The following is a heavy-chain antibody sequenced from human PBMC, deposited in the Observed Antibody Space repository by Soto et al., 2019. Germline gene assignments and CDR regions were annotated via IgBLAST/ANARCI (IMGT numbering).Heavy chain of an antibody. CDR1: GFTFDDYA. D-gene: IGHD3-3*01. Sequence: EVQLVESGGGLVQPGRSLRLSCAASGFTFDDYAMHWVRQAPGKGLEWVSGISWNSGSIGYADSVKGRFTISRDNAKNSLYLQMNSLRAEDTALYYCAKGNDFWSGYYPSEYFQHWGQGTLVTVSS. V-gene: IGHV3-9*01. J-gene: IGHJ1*01. CDR2: ISWNSGSI. CDR3: AKGNDFWSGYYPSEYFQH.